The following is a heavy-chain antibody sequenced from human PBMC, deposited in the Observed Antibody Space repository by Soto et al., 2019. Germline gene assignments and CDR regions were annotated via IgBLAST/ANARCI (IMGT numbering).Heavy chain of an antibody. CDR3: ARDPEESVGATPWFDP. J-gene: IGHJ5*02. CDR1: GGTFSSYA. V-gene: IGHV1-69*06. D-gene: IGHD1-26*01. Sequence: QVQLVQSGAEVKKPGSSVKVSCTASGGTFSSYAISWVRQAPGQGLEWMGGIIPIFGTANYAQKFQGRVTITADKSTSTAYMELSSLRSEDTAVYYCARDPEESVGATPWFDPWGQGTLVTVSS. CDR2: IIPIFGTA.